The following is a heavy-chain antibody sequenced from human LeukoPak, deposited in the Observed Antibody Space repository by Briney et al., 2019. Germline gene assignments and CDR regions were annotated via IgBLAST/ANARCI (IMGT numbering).Heavy chain of an antibody. Sequence: GGSLRLSCAASGFTFSSYGMHWVRQAPGKGLEWVAFIRYDGSNKYYADSVKGRFTISRDNSKNTLYLQMNSLRAEDTAVYYCARGHFGSQNAFDIWGQGTMVTVSS. CDR2: IRYDGSNK. V-gene: IGHV3-30*02. J-gene: IGHJ3*02. CDR3: ARGHFGSQNAFDI. CDR1: GFTFSSYG. D-gene: IGHD1-26*01.